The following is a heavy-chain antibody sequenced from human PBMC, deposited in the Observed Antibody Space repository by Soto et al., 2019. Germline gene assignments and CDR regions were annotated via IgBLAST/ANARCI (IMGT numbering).Heavy chain of an antibody. D-gene: IGHD6-13*01. V-gene: IGHV1-24*01. CDR1: GYTLTELS. CDR3: ATASLRDYCSSWNLDY. CDR2: FDPEDGET. J-gene: IGHJ4*02. Sequence: ASVKVSCKVSGYTLTELSMHWVRQAPGKGLEWMGGFDPEDGETIYAQKFQGRVTMTEDTSTDTAYMELSSLRSEDTAVYYCATASLRDYCSSWNLDYWGQGTLVT.